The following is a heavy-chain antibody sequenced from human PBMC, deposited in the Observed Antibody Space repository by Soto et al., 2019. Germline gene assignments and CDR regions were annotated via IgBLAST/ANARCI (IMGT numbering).Heavy chain of an antibody. CDR2: LNQDGSQK. D-gene: IGHD3-3*01. CDR1: GFTFTDYW. CDR3: AKEKGGYDFWSGYYRPYYYYGMDV. Sequence: GGSLRLSCAASGFTFTDYWMSWVRQAPGKGLEWVANLNQDGSQKNCVDSLKGRFTISRDNSKNTLYLQMNSLRAEDTAVYYCAKEKGGYDFWSGYYRPYYYYGMDVWGQGTTVTVSS. V-gene: IGHV3-7*01. J-gene: IGHJ6*02.